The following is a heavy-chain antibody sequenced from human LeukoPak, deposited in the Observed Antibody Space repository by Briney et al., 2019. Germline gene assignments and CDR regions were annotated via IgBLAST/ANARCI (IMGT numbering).Heavy chain of an antibody. CDR1: GDSISSYY. J-gene: IGHJ6*02. D-gene: IGHD4-11*01. V-gene: IGHV4-59*01. CDR2: IYNSETT. CDR3: ARVVYSHYWPEGMDV. Sequence: SETLSLTCTLSGDSISSYYWRWIRQPPGKGLEWIGYIYNSETTNYNPSLESRVTISEDTSKNQFSLMLTSVTAADTAVYYCARVVYSHYWPEGMDVWGQGTTVTVSS.